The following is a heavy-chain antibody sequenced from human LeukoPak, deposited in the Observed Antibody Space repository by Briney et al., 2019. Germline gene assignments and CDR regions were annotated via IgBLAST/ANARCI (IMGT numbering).Heavy chain of an antibody. CDR2: ISGSGGST. CDR1: GFTFNNYA. CDR3: AKDGIGGIYYDSSGYFDY. Sequence: GGSLRLSCAASGFTFNNYAMSWVRQAPGKGLEWVSAISGSGGSTYYADPLKGRFTISRDNPKNTLYLQMNSLRAEDTALYYCAKDGIGGIYYDSSGYFDYWGQGTLVTVSS. V-gene: IGHV3-23*01. D-gene: IGHD3-22*01. J-gene: IGHJ4*02.